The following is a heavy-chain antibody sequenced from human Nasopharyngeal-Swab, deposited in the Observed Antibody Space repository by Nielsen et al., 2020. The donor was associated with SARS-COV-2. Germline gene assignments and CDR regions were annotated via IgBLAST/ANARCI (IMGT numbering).Heavy chain of an antibody. CDR2: IDSSGRNT. CDR1: GFTFSSSD. J-gene: IGHJ3*01. D-gene: IGHD1-1*01. CDR3: TRNRDWNAFDV. Sequence: GGSLRLSCAASGFTFSSSDMNWVRQAPGKGLDWVSAIDSSGRNTYYADSVRGRFTISRDHSKNTLYLQMNSLRAEDTAVYYCTRNRDWNAFDVWGQGTMVTVSS. V-gene: IGHV3-23*05.